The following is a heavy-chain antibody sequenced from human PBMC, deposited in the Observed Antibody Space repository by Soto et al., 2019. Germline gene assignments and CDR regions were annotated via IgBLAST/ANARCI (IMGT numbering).Heavy chain of an antibody. Sequence: GASVKVSCKASGGTFSSYAISWVRQAPGQGLEWMGGIIPIFGTANYAQKFQGRVTITADESTSTAYMELSSLRSEDTAVYYCARVTTRYYYYGMDVWGQGTTVTVSS. D-gene: IGHD1-1*01. V-gene: IGHV1-69*13. CDR2: IIPIFGTA. J-gene: IGHJ6*02. CDR1: GGTFSSYA. CDR3: ARVTTRYYYYGMDV.